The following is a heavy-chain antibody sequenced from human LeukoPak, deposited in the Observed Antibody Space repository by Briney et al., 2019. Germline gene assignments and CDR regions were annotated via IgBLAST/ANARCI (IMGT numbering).Heavy chain of an antibody. D-gene: IGHD3-22*01. CDR1: RDSFIDYY. CDR3: AGGGGPDSSGYTDFDY. J-gene: IGHJ4*02. CDR2: TYSSGTT. Sequence: SETLSLTCTVSRDSFIDYYWSWIRQPAGKGLEWIGRTYSSGTTHYNPSLKSRVTISVDRSTKQFSLKLASVTAAGTAVYYSAGGGGPDSSGYTDFDYWGQGTLVTVSS. V-gene: IGHV4-4*07.